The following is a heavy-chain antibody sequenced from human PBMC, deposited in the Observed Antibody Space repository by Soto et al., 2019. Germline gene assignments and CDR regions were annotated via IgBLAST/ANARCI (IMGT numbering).Heavy chain of an antibody. J-gene: IGHJ4*02. CDR2: IYYSGST. D-gene: IGHD1-26*01. CDR1: GGSISSYY. Sequence: SETLSLTCTVSGGSISSYYWTWIRQSPGKGLEWIGYIYYSGSTYYNPSLESRVAISLDTSRSQFSLELSSVTAADTAVYYCARGLISGSHYSGGWYYFDSWGQGTQVTVSS. V-gene: IGHV4-59*04. CDR3: ARGLISGSHYSGGWYYFDS.